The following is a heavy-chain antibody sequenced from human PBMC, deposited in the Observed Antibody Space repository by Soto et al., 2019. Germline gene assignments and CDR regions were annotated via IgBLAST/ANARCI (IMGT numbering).Heavy chain of an antibody. J-gene: IGHJ6*02. CDR1: GGTFSSYA. CDR2: IIPIFGTA. V-gene: IGHV1-69*06. D-gene: IGHD5-18*01. Sequence: QVQLVQSGAEVKKPGSSVKVSCKASGGTFSSYAISWVRQAPGQGLEWMGGIIPIFGTANYAQKFQGRVTITADKSTSTAYMELCSLRSEDTAVYYCASTAMATGYYYYGMDVWGQGTTVTVSS. CDR3: ASTAMATGYYYYGMDV.